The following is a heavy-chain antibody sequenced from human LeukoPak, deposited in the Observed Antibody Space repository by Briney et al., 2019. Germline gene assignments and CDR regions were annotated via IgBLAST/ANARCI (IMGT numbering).Heavy chain of an antibody. CDR1: GFTFSSYG. J-gene: IGHJ6*02. V-gene: IGHV3-33*01. CDR3: ARDRVVAATPFDYYYGMDV. CDR2: IWDDGSNK. Sequence: GGSLRLSCAASGFTFSSYGMHWVRQAPGKGLEWVADIWDDGSNKYYADSVKGRFTMSRDNSKNTLYLQMNSLRAEDTAVYHCARDRVVAATPFDYYYGMDVWGQGTTVTVSS. D-gene: IGHD2-15*01.